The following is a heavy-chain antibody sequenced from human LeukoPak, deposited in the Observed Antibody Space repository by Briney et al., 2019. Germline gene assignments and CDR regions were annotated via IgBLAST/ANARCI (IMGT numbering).Heavy chain of an antibody. J-gene: IGHJ4*02. CDR3: ARGGVYCSSVSCSVDY. Sequence: GGSLRLSCTASGFTFGDYAMSWFRQAPGKGLEWVGFIRSRAYGGTTENAASVKGRFTISRDDSKSIAYLQMNSLKTEDTAVYYCARGGVYCSSVSCSVDYWGQGILVTVSS. D-gene: IGHD2-2*01. V-gene: IGHV3-49*03. CDR2: IRSRAYGGTT. CDR1: GFTFGDYA.